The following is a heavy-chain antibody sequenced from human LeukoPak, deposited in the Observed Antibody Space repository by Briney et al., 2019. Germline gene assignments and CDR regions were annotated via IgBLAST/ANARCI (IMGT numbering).Heavy chain of an antibody. Sequence: GGSLRLSCAASGFTFGSYAMSWVRQAPGKGLVWVAVISSDGSNKFYVASVKGRFTISRDNPKNTLYLQMNSLRPEDTAVYYWATDSSSRIQLWTPLKYWGQGTLVTVSS. CDR2: ISSDGSNK. D-gene: IGHD5-18*01. V-gene: IGHV3-30*03. J-gene: IGHJ4*02. CDR1: GFTFGSYA. CDR3: ATDSSSRIQLWTPLKY.